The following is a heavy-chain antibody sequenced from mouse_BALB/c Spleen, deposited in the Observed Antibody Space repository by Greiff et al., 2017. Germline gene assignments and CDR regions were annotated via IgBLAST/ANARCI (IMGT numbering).Heavy chain of an antibody. V-gene: IGHV5-17*02. Sequence: EVNVVESGGGLVQPGGSRKLSCAASGFTFSSFGMHWVRQAPEKGLEWVAYISSGSSTIYYADTVKGRFTISRDNPKNTLFLQMTSLRSEDTAMYYCARWGGNSWFAYWGQGTLVTVSA. CDR1: GFTFSSFG. J-gene: IGHJ3*01. CDR3: ARWGGNSWFAY. D-gene: IGHD2-1*01. CDR2: ISSGSSTI.